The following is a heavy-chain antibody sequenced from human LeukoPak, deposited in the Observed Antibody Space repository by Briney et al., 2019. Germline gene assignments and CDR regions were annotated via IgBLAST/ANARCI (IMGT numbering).Heavy chain of an antibody. J-gene: IGHJ5*02. V-gene: IGHV1-69*05. CDR2: IIPIFGTA. CDR3: ARVSIAAAFNWFDP. CDR1: GGTFSSYA. Sequence: SVKVSCKAPGGTFSSYAISWVRQAPGQGLEWMGRIIPIFGTANYAQKFQGRVTITTDESTSTAYMELSSLRSEDTAVYYCARVSIAAAFNWFDPWGQGTLVTVSS. D-gene: IGHD6-13*01.